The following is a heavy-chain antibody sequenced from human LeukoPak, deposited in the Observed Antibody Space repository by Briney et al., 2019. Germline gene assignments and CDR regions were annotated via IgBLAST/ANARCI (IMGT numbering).Heavy chain of an antibody. V-gene: IGHV3-48*01. CDR3: ARSAVQANTPFYFDF. Sequence: PGGSLRLSCSASGFIFASYGMNWVRQAPGSGLQWVAYISAGSSNTFYADSVKGRFTISRDDADNFLHLQMNSLSAEDTAGYYCARSAVQANTPFYFDFWGQGALVTVSS. J-gene: IGHJ4*02. CDR1: GFIFASYG. D-gene: IGHD1-26*01. CDR2: ISAGSSNT.